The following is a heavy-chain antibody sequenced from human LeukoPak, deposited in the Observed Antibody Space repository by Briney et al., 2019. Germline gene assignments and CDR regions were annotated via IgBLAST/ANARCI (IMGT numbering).Heavy chain of an antibody. Sequence: PGGSLRLSCAASGCTFSSYSMKWVRQAAGKGREGVSSISSSSSYIYYADSVKGRFTISRDNAKNSLYLQMNSLRAEDTAVYYCARGSSSWSPLSWGQGTLVTVSS. CDR3: ARGSSSWSPLS. V-gene: IGHV3-21*01. D-gene: IGHD6-13*01. CDR1: GCTFSSYS. J-gene: IGHJ5*02. CDR2: ISSSSSYI.